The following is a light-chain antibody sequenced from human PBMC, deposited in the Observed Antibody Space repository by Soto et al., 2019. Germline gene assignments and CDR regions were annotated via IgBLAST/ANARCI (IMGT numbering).Light chain of an antibody. CDR1: QSISSY. V-gene: IGKV1-39*01. CDR2: GAS. CDR3: QQSYRTPLT. Sequence: DIQMTQSPSSLSASVGDRVIITCRASQSISSYLNWYQQKPGKAPKRLSYGASSLQSGVPSRFSGSGSGTDFTLTISSLQPEDFATYYCQQSYRTPLTFGGGTKVDIK. J-gene: IGKJ4*01.